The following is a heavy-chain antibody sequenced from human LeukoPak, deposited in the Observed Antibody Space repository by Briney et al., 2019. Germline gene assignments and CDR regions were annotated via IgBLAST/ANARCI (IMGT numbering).Heavy chain of an antibody. J-gene: IGHJ4*02. CDR3: ARDPLPGAAAGPGSDY. CDR2: IYYSGST. CDR1: GGSISSSSYY. V-gene: IGHV4-39*07. D-gene: IGHD6-13*01. Sequence: SETLSLTCTVSGGSISSSSYYWGWIRQPPGKGLEWIGSIYYSGSTYYNPPLKSRVTISVDTSKNQFSLKLSSVTAADTAVYYCARDPLPGAAAGPGSDYWGQGTLVTVSS.